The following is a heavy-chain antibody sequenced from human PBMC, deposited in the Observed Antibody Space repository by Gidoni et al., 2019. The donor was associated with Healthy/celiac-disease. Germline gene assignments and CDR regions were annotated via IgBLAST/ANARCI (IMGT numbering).Heavy chain of an antibody. CDR3: ARDDSSSTYYYYYGMDV. Sequence: EVQLVESGGGLVQPGGSLRLSCAASGFTFSSYEMNWVRQAPGKGLEWVSYISSSGSTIYYADSVKGRFTISRDNAKNSLYLQMNSLRAEDTAVYYCARDDSSSTYYYYYGMDVWGQGTTVTVSS. J-gene: IGHJ6*02. V-gene: IGHV3-48*03. D-gene: IGHD6-13*01. CDR2: ISSSGSTI. CDR1: GFTFSSYE.